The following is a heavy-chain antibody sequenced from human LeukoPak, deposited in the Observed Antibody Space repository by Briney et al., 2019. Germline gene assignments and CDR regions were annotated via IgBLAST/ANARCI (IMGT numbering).Heavy chain of an antibody. Sequence: ASVKVSCKASGYTFASYGISWVRQAPGQGLEWMGWINPYNGNKKYAQKLQGRVTMTTDTSTSTAYLDLRSLRSDDTAVYYCAREGTKLPWFGELRITRYYYYYMDVWGKGTTVTIS. CDR3: AREGTKLPWFGELRITRYYYYYMDV. CDR2: INPYNGNK. V-gene: IGHV1-18*01. D-gene: IGHD3-10*01. J-gene: IGHJ6*03. CDR1: GYTFASYG.